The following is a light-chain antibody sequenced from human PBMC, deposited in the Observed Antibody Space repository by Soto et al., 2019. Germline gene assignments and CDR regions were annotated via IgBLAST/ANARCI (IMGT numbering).Light chain of an antibody. CDR3: KSYAGSNTYV. CDR1: KNDIGVYDF. V-gene: IGLV2-8*01. Sequence: QSVLPQPPSASGSPGQSVTISCTGTKNDIGVYDFVSWYQHHPGKAPRLIIYEVVQRPSGVPDRFSGSKSGNTASLTVSGLQAADEGDYFCKSYAGSNTYVFGSGTK. CDR2: EVV. J-gene: IGLJ1*01.